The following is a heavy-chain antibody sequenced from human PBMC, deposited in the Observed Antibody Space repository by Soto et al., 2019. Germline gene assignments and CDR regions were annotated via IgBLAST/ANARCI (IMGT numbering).Heavy chain of an antibody. CDR1: GGSISSGDYY. CDR3: ARDRDYYYGMDV. Sequence: LSLTCTVPGGSISSGDYYWSWIRQPPGKGLEWIGYIYYSGSTYYNPSLKSRVTISVDTSKNQFSLKLSSVTAADTAVYYCARDRDYYYGMDVWGQGTTVTVSS. V-gene: IGHV4-30-4*01. CDR2: IYYSGST. J-gene: IGHJ6*02.